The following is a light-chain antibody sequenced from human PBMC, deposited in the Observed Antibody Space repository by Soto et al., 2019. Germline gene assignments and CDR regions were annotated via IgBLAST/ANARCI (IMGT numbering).Light chain of an antibody. Sequence: QSALTQPASVSGSPGQSITISCTGTSSDVGSYNLVSWYQQHPGKAPKLMIYEVSKRASGVSNRFSGSKSGNTASLTISGLQAEDEADYYCCSYAGSPYVFGTGTKLTVL. CDR2: EVS. CDR1: SSDVGSYNL. V-gene: IGLV2-23*02. J-gene: IGLJ1*01. CDR3: CSYAGSPYV.